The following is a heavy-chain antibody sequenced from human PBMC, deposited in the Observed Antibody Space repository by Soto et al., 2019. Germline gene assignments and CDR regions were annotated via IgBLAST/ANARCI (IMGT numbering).Heavy chain of an antibody. CDR3: ARAVYDYVWGSDNFLYYFDY. CDR1: CGSISSYY. Sequence: SETLSLTCTVSCGSISSYYWSWIRQPAGKGLEWIGRIYTSGSTNYNPSLKSRVTMSVDTSKNQFSLKLSSVTAADTAVYYCARAVYDYVWGSDNFLYYFDYWGQGTLVTVSS. CDR2: IYTSGST. D-gene: IGHD3-16*01. J-gene: IGHJ4*02. V-gene: IGHV4-4*07.